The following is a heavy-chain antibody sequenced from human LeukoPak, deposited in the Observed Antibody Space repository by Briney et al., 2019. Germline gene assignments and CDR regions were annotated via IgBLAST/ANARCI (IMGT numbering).Heavy chain of an antibody. CDR1: GDSLNTYY. D-gene: IGHD2-21*02. CDR2: VASSGTS. V-gene: IGHV4-59*01. Sequence: PSETLSLTCTVSGDSLNTYYWAWIRQTPGKELEWIAFVASSGTSNYNPSLKSRVSISIDPSKNQFSLALTSVTPADTAVYYCARDVRGVVTSNWFDPWGQGTLVSVSS. J-gene: IGHJ5*02. CDR3: ARDVRGVVTSNWFDP.